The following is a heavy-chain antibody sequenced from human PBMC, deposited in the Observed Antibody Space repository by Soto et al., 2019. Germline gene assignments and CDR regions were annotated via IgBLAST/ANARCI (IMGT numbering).Heavy chain of an antibody. CDR2: ISGSVDST. V-gene: IGHV3-23*01. Sequence: EVQLLDSGGGLVQPGGSLRLSCAASGFTFSSYAMNWVRQAPGKGLEWVSVISGSVDSTYYADSVKCRFTISRDNPKNTLYLHMNSLRPEETAVYYCAKRGPDTYFDYWSQGTLVTVSS. J-gene: IGHJ4*02. D-gene: IGHD3-10*01. CDR3: AKRGPDTYFDY. CDR1: GFTFSSYA.